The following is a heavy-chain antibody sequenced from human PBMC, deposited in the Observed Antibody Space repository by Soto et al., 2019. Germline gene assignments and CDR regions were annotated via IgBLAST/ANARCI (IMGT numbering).Heavy chain of an antibody. D-gene: IGHD3-16*01. Sequence: QAHLEQSGAELKRPGASVKVSCKASGYTFSDFDINWLRQASGQGPEWMGWMNAKSGDTFFPQRFQGKFNITWDNSLSTAYMEVGSLTSDDTAIYYCARGNPFNYAGFDVWGQGTTVAVSS. CDR1: GYTFSDFD. CDR3: ARGNPFNYAGFDV. CDR2: MNAKSGDT. V-gene: IGHV1-8*01. J-gene: IGHJ6*02.